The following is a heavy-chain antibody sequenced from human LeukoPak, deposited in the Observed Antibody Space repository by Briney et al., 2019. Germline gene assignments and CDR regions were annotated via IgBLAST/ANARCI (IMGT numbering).Heavy chain of an antibody. J-gene: IGHJ5*02. CDR3: ASIGYCSSTSCAPIP. CDR1: GFSFSSYA. D-gene: IGHD2-2*01. V-gene: IGHV3-20*01. Sequence: GGSLRLSCAAYGFSFSSYAMSWVRQAPGKGLEWVSGINWNGGSTGYADSVKGRFTISRDNAKNSLYLQMNSLRAEDTALYHCASIGYCSSTSCAPIPWGQGTLVTVSS. CDR2: INWNGGST.